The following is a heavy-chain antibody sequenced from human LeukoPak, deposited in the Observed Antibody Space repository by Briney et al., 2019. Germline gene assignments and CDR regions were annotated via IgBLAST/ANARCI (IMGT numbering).Heavy chain of an antibody. CDR3: ARDQGYYYDSSGYYYLDY. CDR1: GGAFSSYA. V-gene: IGHV1-69*06. D-gene: IGHD3-22*01. Sequence: SVKVSCKASGGAFSSYAISWVRQAPGQGLEWMGGIIPIFGTANYAQKFQGRVTITADKSTSTAYMELSSLRSEDTAVYYCARDQGYYYDSSGYYYLDYWGQGTLVTVSS. J-gene: IGHJ4*02. CDR2: IIPIFGTA.